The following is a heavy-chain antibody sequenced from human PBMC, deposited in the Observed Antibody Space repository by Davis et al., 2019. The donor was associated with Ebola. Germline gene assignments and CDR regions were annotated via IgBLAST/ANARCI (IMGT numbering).Heavy chain of an antibody. J-gene: IGHJ4*02. CDR3: ARGGVFTPMIYDY. V-gene: IGHV3-21*01. CDR2: ISSSSSYI. Sequence: GESLKISCAASGFTFSSYSMNWVRQAPGKGLEWVSSISSSSSYIYYADSVKGRSTICRDNAKNSLYLQMSSLRAEDTAVYYCARGGVFTPMIYDYWGQGTLVTVSS. CDR1: GFTFSSYS. D-gene: IGHD3-16*01.